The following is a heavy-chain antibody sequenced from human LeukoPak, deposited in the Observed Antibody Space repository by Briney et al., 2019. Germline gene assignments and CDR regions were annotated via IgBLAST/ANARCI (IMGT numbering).Heavy chain of an antibody. D-gene: IGHD1-26*01. J-gene: IGHJ4*02. CDR3: ARARDGSYDY. CDR2: ISGSRRTV. V-gene: IGHV3-48*02. Sequence: GGSLRLSCAASGFTFGTNSMNWVRQAPGKGLEWISYISGSRRTVTYAYSVKGQFTISRDNAKISRYLQMSSLRDEDTVVYYCARARDGSYDYWGQGTLVTVSS. CDR1: GFTFGTNS.